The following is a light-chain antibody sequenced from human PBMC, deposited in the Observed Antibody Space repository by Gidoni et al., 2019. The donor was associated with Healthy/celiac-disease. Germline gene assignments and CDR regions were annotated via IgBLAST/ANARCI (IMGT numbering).Light chain of an antibody. CDR3: QQYRMYT. CDR1: QSISSW. J-gene: IGKJ2*01. CDR2: DAS. Sequence: DIQMTQSPSTLSASVGDRVTITCRASQSISSWLAWYQQKPGKALKLLIYDASSLESGVPSRFSGSGSGTEFTLTISSLQPDDFATYYCQQYRMYTFGQGTKLEIK. V-gene: IGKV1-5*01.